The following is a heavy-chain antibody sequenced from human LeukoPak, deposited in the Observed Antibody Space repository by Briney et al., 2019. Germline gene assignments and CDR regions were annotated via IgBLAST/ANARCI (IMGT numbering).Heavy chain of an antibody. V-gene: IGHV4-59*12. J-gene: IGHJ3*02. CDR1: GGSISNKY. Sequence: SETLSLTCTVSGGSISNKYWSWIRQPPGKGLEWIGYIYYSGSTNYNPSLKSRVTILVDTSKNQFSLKLSSVTAADTAVYYCARGSPTYYDFWSGYSGGDAFDIWGQGTMVTVSS. D-gene: IGHD3-3*01. CDR2: IYYSGST. CDR3: ARGSPTYYDFWSGYSGGDAFDI.